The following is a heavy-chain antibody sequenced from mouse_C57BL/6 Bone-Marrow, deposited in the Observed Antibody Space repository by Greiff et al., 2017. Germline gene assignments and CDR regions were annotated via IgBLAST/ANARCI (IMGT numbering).Heavy chain of an antibody. CDR2: FYPGSGSI. D-gene: IGHD2-3*01. CDR1: GYTFTEYT. CDR3: ARHGVGYYYFDY. V-gene: IGHV1-62-2*01. Sequence: QVPLQQSCAALVKPGASVKLSCKASGYTFTEYTIHWVKQRSGQGLEWIGWFYPGSGSIKYNEKSKDKATLTADQSSSTVNMELSRLTSEDSAVYFCARHGVGYYYFDYWCQGTTLADSS. J-gene: IGHJ2*01.